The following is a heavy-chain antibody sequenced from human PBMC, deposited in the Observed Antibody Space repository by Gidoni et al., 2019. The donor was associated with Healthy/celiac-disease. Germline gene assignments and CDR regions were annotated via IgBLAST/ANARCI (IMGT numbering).Heavy chain of an antibody. D-gene: IGHD3-10*01. CDR1: GFSLSNARMG. CDR3: ARARPFTMVRGVMGPLYMDV. J-gene: IGHJ6*03. CDR2: IFSNDEK. V-gene: IGHV2-26*01. Sequence: QVTLKESGPVLVKPTETLTLTCTVSGFSLSNARMGVRWIRQPPGKALEWLAHIFSNDEKSYSTSLKSRLTISKDTSKSQVVLTMTNMDPVDTATYYCARARPFTMVRGVMGPLYMDVWGKGTTVTVSS.